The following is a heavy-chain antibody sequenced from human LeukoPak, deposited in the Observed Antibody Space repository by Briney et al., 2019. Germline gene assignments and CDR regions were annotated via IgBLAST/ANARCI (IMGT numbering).Heavy chain of an antibody. D-gene: IGHD3-10*01. V-gene: IGHV3-23*01. CDR2: LSGSGGAT. CDR1: GFTFSNYA. Sequence: GGSLRLSCAASGFTFSNYAMAWVRQAPGKGLEWVSILSGSGGATYYADSVKGRFTISRDNAKNSLYLQMNSLRAEDTAVYYCARVYGSGAFDIWGQGTMVTVSS. J-gene: IGHJ3*02. CDR3: ARVYGSGAFDI.